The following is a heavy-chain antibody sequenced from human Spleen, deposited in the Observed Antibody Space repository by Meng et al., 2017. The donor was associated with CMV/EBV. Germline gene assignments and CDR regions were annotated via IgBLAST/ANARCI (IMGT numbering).Heavy chain of an antibody. D-gene: IGHD6-6*01. CDR3: ARDGESLAVY. V-gene: IGHV3-21*01. CDR1: GFIVSSNY. CDR2: ISSSSSYV. Sequence: GESLKISCAASGFIVSSNYMSWVRQAPGKGLEWVSSISSSSSYVYYADSVKGRFTISRDNAKNSLYLQMNSLRAEDTAVYYCARDGESLAVYWGQGTLVTVSS. J-gene: IGHJ4*02.